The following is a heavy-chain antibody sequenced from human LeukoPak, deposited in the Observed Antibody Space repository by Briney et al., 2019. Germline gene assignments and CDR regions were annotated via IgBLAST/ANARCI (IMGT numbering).Heavy chain of an antibody. V-gene: IGHV4-61*01. J-gene: IGHJ4*02. CDR2: VYYSGNT. D-gene: IGHD4-17*01. CDR1: GGSISSTSYY. Sequence: SETLSLTCAVSGGSISSTSYYWSWIRQPPGEGLEWIGYVYYSGNTNYNPSLKSRVTISVDTSKNQFSLKLTSVTAADTAVYYCARGIMTTVPTLDYWGQGALVTVSS. CDR3: ARGIMTTVPTLDY.